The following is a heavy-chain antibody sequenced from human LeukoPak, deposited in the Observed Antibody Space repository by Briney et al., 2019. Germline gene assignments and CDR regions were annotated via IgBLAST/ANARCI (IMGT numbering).Heavy chain of an antibody. Sequence: EASVKVSCTASGYTFTSYGISWVRQAPGQGLEWMGGISPIFGTANYAQKLQGRVTITADESTSTVYMELSSLRSEDTAVYYCARAPHGDFVGYFDYWGQGTLVTVSS. CDR1: GYTFTSYG. CDR3: ARAPHGDFVGYFDY. V-gene: IGHV1-69*13. J-gene: IGHJ4*02. D-gene: IGHD4-17*01. CDR2: ISPIFGTA.